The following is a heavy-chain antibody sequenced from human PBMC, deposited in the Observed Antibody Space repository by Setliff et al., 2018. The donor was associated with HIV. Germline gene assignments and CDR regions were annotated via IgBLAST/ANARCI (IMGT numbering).Heavy chain of an antibody. CDR1: GYTFTTYS. CDR2: INVGKGDT. D-gene: IGHD3-10*01. Sequence: ASVKVSCKASGYTFTTYSMHWVRQAPGQSLEWMGWINVGKGDTKYSQEFQGRITITRDTSANTAYMELSSLRSDDTAVYFCARGALLAVFDFDHWGQGTLVTVSS. CDR3: ARGALLAVFDFDH. V-gene: IGHV1-3*01. J-gene: IGHJ4*02.